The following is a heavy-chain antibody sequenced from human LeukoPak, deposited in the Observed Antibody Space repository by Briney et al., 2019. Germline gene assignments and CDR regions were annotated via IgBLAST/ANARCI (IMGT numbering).Heavy chain of an antibody. J-gene: IGHJ5*02. CDR1: GYTFTSYG. CDR3: ARAPDCSGGSCYSINWFDP. D-gene: IGHD2-15*01. V-gene: IGHV1-18*01. CDR2: ISAYNGNT. Sequence: ASVKVSCKASGYTFTSYGISWVRQAPGQGLEWMGWISAYNGNTNYAQKLQGRVTMTTDTSTSTAYMELRSLRSDGTAVYYCARAPDCSGGSCYSINWFDPWGQGTLVTVSS.